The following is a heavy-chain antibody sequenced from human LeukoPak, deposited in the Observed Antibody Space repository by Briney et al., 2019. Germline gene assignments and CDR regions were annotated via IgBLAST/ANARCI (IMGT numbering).Heavy chain of an antibody. J-gene: IGHJ6*04. D-gene: IGHD2-2*01. CDR1: GFTFSSYA. Sequence: GGSLRLSCAAPGFTFSSYAMSWVRQAPGKGLEWVSATSGSGGSTYYADSVKGRFTISRDNSKNTLYLQMNSLRAEDTAVYYCAKYGEYCSSTSCRPYYYYGMDVWGKGTTVTVSS. CDR2: TSGSGGST. V-gene: IGHV3-23*01. CDR3: AKYGEYCSSTSCRPYYYYGMDV.